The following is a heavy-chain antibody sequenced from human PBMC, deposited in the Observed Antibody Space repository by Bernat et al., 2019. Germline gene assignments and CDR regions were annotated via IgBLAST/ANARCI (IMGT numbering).Heavy chain of an antibody. V-gene: IGHV4-34*01. J-gene: IGHJ4*02. CDR1: GGSFKGYY. CDR2: IHHCGST. Sequence: PPWGAGLVKPLENLFLTWGVQGGSFKGYYLSWIRQAPGKGVGGVGEIHHCGSTNYHPSLKSRVTKSVDTSKNQFSLKLSSVTAADTAVYYCARGLGIVGATTRWHFDYWGQGTLVTVSS. CDR3: ARGLGIVGATTRWHFDY. D-gene: IGHD1-26*01.